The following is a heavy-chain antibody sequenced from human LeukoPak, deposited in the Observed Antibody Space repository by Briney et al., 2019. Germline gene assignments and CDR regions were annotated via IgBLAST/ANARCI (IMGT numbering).Heavy chain of an antibody. Sequence: GESLKISCKGSGYSFTSYWIGWVRQMPGKGLEWMGIIYPGDSDTRYSPSFQGQVTISADKSISTAYLQWSSLKASDTAMYYCARQPADYYDSSGLNWFDPWGQGTLVTVSS. V-gene: IGHV5-51*01. CDR1: GYSFTSYW. J-gene: IGHJ5*02. D-gene: IGHD3-22*01. CDR2: IYPGDSDT. CDR3: ARQPADYYDSSGLNWFDP.